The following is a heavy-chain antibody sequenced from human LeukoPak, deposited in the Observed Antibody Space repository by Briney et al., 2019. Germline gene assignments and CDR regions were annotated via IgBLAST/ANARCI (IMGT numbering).Heavy chain of an antibody. CDR3: ARCTSTSCYNFDY. D-gene: IGHD2-2*02. CDR2: INHSGST. J-gene: IGHJ4*02. V-gene: IGHV4-34*01. Sequence: SETLSLTCAVYGGSFSGYYWSWIRQPPGKGLEWIGEINHSGSTNYNPSLKSRVTISVDTSKNQFSLKLNSVTAADMAVYYCARCTSTSCYNFDYWGQGTLVTVSS. CDR1: GGSFSGYY.